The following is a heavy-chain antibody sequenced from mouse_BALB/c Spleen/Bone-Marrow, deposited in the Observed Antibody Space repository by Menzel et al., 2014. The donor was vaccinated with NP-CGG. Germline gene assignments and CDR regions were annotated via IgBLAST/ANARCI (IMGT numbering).Heavy chain of an antibody. V-gene: IGHV14-1*02. CDR1: GFNIKDYF. CDR3: ARSPRNYFDY. CDR2: IDPENGNI. Sequence: EVQGVESGAALVRPGALVRLSCKASGFNIKDYFMYWVKQRPEQGLEWIGWIDPENGNIIYDPKFQGKASITADTSSNTAYLQLSSLTSEDTAVYYCARSPRNYFDYWGQGSTLTVSS. J-gene: IGHJ2*01.